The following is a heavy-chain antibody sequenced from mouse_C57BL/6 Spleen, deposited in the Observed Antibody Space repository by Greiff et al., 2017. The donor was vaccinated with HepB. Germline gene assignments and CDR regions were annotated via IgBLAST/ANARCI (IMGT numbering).Heavy chain of an antibody. CDR1: GYTFTSYW. CDR2: IDPSDSYT. J-gene: IGHJ2*01. CDR3: ARRGLTTVGSFDY. Sequence: QVQLQQPGAELVMPGASVKLSCKASGYTFTSYWMHWVKQRPGQGLEWIGEIDPSDSYTNYNQKFKGKSTLTVDKSSSTAYMQLSSLTSEDSAVYYCARRGLTTVGSFDYWGQGTTLTVSS. V-gene: IGHV1-69*01. D-gene: IGHD1-1*01.